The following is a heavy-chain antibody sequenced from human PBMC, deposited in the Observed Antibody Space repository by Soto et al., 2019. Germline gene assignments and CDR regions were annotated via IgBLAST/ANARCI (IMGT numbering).Heavy chain of an antibody. CDR3: ARDYYDSSGSDAFDI. CDR2: IYHSGTA. D-gene: IGHD3-22*01. V-gene: IGHV4-38-2*02. Sequence: WGSLSLTRAVSVDHMSSGYYWSWIRPPPGKGLEWIGSIYHSGTAYYNPSLKSRVIISVDTSKNQFSLKLSSVTAADTAVYYCARDYYDSSGSDAFDIWGQGTMVTGSS. CDR1: VDHMSSGYY. J-gene: IGHJ3*02.